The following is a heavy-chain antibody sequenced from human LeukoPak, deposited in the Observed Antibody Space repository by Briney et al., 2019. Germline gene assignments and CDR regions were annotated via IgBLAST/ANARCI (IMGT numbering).Heavy chain of an antibody. D-gene: IGHD3-16*01. CDR2: IYPGDSDI. V-gene: IGHV5-51*01. Sequence: GESLKISCXGSGYSFSTYWIGWVRQMAGQGLEWMGIIYPGDSDIRYNPSFQGQVTISADKSISTAYLQWSSLKASDAAMYYCVGQVDAGGYWGQGTLVTVSS. J-gene: IGHJ4*02. CDR1: GYSFSTYW. CDR3: VGQVDAGGY.